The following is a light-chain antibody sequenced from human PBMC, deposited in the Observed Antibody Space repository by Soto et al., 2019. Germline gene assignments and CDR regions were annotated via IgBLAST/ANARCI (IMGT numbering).Light chain of an antibody. V-gene: IGLV2-23*03. J-gene: IGLJ2*01. CDR3: CSYAGSSIFYVV. CDR2: EGS. CDR1: SSDVGSYNL. Sequence: QSALTQPASVSGSPGQSITISCTGTSSDVGSYNLVSWYQQHPGKAPKLMIYEGSKRPSGVSNRFSGSKSGNTASLTISGLQAEDEADYYCCSYAGSSIFYVVFGGGTQLTVL.